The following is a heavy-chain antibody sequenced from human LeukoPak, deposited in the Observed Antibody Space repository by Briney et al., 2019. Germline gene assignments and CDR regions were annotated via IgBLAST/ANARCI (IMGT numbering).Heavy chain of an antibody. J-gene: IGHJ4*02. V-gene: IGHV3-23*01. Sequence: GGSLRFSCEALGLTFSSSAMSWARQAPGKGLEWVSSISGSGSGGSTNYADSVKGRFTISRDNSKNTLYLQMNSLIAEDTAVYYCAKSGYNRFDYWGQGTRVTVSS. CDR2: ISGSGSGGST. CDR3: AKSGYNRFDY. CDR1: GLTFSSSA. D-gene: IGHD5-24*01.